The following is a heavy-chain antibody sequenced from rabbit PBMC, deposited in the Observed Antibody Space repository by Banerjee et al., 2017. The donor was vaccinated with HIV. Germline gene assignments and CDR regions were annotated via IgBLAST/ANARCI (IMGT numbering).Heavy chain of an antibody. Sequence: QQQLEESGGGLVKPGASLTLTCTASRFSFSGNAMCWVRQAPGKGLEWIACIYAGSSGSTYYASWAKGRFTISKTSSTTVTLQMTSLTAADTATYFCARAPYAGYAGYGYAEFNLWGQGTLVTVS. CDR2: IYAGSSGST. CDR3: ARAPYAGYAGYGYAEFNL. D-gene: IGHD6-1*01. J-gene: IGHJ4*01. CDR1: RFSFSGNA. V-gene: IGHV1S45*01.